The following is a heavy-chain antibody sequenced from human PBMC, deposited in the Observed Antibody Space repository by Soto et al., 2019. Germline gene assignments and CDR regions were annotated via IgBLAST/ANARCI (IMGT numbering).Heavy chain of an antibody. J-gene: IGHJ5*02. V-gene: IGHV4-59*01. Sequence: SETLSLTCTVSGGSINNYYWSWIRQPPGKGLELIAYMFYSGSTNYNPSLKSRVTISVDTSKNQFSLKLSSVTAADTAVYYCARELFGRSVWFDPWGQGTLVTVSS. CDR3: ARELFGRSVWFDP. CDR1: GGSINNYY. CDR2: MFYSGST. D-gene: IGHD3-10*01.